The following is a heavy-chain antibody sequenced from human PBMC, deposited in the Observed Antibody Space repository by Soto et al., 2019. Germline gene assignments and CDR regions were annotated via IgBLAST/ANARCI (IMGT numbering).Heavy chain of an antibody. CDR3: TRGGPSSSRPDY. J-gene: IGHJ4*01. CDR2: IYSVGST. D-gene: IGHD6-6*01. Sequence: GGSLRLSCAASGFTVSNICMSWVRQAPGKGLEWASVIYSVGSTYYADSVKGRFTMSRDNSKNTLYLQMNSLRADDTAVYSCTRGGPSSSRPDYWGQGTLVTVSS. CDR1: GFTVSNIC. V-gene: IGHV3-53*01.